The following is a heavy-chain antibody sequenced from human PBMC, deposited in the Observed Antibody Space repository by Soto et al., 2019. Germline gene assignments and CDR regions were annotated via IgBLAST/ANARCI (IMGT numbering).Heavy chain of an antibody. Sequence: RGESLKISCKASGYSFTRYWIGWVRQMPGKGLEWMGIIYPTDSDTRYSPSFQGQVTISADKSISTAYLQWRSLKASDTAMYYCAVAFAVAGDDEIDYWGQGTLVTVSS. CDR1: GYSFTRYW. CDR3: AVAFAVAGDDEIDY. CDR2: IYPTDSDT. J-gene: IGHJ4*02. V-gene: IGHV5-51*01. D-gene: IGHD6-19*01.